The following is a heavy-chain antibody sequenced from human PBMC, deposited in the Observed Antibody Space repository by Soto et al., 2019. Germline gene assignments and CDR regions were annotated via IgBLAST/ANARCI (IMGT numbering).Heavy chain of an antibody. J-gene: IGHJ4*02. CDR2: INAGNGNT. CDR1: GYTFTSYA. CDR3: ARSIVVGTALDY. D-gene: IGHD2-21*02. Sequence: QVQLVQSGAEEKKPGASVKVSCKASGYTFTSYAMHWVRQAPGQRLEWMGWINAGNGNTKYSQKFQGRVTITRDTPASTTDMELSSMRSEDTAVEYCARSIVVGTALDYWGQGTLVTVSS. V-gene: IGHV1-3*05.